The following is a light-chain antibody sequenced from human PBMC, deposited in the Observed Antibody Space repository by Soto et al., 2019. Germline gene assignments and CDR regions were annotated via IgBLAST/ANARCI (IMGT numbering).Light chain of an antibody. J-gene: IGLJ1*01. CDR1: SSDVGGYNY. CDR3: CSYAGRYSSV. Sequence: QSVLTQPRSVSGSPGQSVAISCTGTSSDVGGYNYVSWYQQHPGKAPKLIIYDVTKRPSGVPDRFSGSSSGNTASLTISGLQADDEAHYFCCSYAGRYSSVLGTGHNVTV. CDR2: DVT. V-gene: IGLV2-11*01.